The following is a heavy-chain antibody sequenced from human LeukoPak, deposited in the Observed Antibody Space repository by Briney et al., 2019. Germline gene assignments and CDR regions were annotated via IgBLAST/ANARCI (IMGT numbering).Heavy chain of an antibody. CDR2: INHSGST. D-gene: IGHD3-10*01. Sequence: SETLSLTCTVSGGSISSYYWSWIRQPPGKGLEWIGEINHSGSTNYNPSLKSRVTISGDTSKKQFTLKLSSVTAADTAVYYCARGLYYYGSGSYYTKWGQGTLVTVSS. CDR3: ARGLYYYGSGSYYTK. J-gene: IGHJ4*02. CDR1: GGSISSYY. V-gene: IGHV4-34*01.